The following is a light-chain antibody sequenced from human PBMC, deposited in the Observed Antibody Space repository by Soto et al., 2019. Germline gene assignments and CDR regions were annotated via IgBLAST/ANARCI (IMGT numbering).Light chain of an antibody. CDR1: QSVSSN. J-gene: IGKJ2*01. Sequence: EIVMTQSPATLSGSPGERATLSCRASQSVSSNLAWYQQKPGQAPRLLIYGASTRATGIPARFSGSGSGTEFTLTISSLQSADFAVYSCQQYNDWPPMYTFGQGTKLEIK. CDR3: QQYNDWPPMYT. CDR2: GAS. V-gene: IGKV3-15*01.